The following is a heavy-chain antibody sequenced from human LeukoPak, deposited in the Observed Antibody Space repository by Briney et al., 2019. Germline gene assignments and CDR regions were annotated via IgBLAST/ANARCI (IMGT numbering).Heavy chain of an antibody. V-gene: IGHV3-30*02. Sequence: GGSLRLSCAASGFTFSSYGMHWVRQAPGKGLEWVAFIRYDGSNKYYADSVKGRFTISRDNSKNTLYLQMNSLRAEDTAVYYCAKDYRAYCGGDCYSVGAFDIWGQGTMVTVSS. J-gene: IGHJ3*02. D-gene: IGHD2-21*02. CDR2: IRYDGSNK. CDR3: AKDYRAYCGGDCYSVGAFDI. CDR1: GFTFSSYG.